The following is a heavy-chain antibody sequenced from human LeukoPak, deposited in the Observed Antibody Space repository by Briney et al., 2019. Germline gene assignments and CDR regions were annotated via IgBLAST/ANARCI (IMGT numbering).Heavy chain of an antibody. V-gene: IGHV4-31*03. Sequence: SQTLSLTCTVSGGSISDDGYYWSWIRQLPGKGLEWIGHIYYGGTTEYNPSLESRITISVATSKTQFSLKLNSVTAADTAVYYCARGEATVTDYWGQGNLVTVSS. D-gene: IGHD4-17*01. CDR2: IYYGGTT. CDR3: ARGEATVTDY. J-gene: IGHJ4*02. CDR1: GGSISDDGYY.